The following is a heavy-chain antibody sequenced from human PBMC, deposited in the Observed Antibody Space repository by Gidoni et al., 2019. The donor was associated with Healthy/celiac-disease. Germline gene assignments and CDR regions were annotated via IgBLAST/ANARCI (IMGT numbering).Heavy chain of an antibody. V-gene: IGHV2-5*02. Sequence: QITLKESGPTLVKPTQTLTLTCTFSGFSLSTSGVGVGWIRQPPGKALEWLALIYWDDDKRYSPSLKSRLTITKDTSKNQVVLTMTNMDPVDTATYYCAHSLIRSRSWIQLWFGAFDIWGQGTMVTVSS. D-gene: IGHD5-18*01. CDR2: IYWDDDK. J-gene: IGHJ3*02. CDR1: GFSLSTSGVG. CDR3: AHSLIRSRSWIQLWFGAFDI.